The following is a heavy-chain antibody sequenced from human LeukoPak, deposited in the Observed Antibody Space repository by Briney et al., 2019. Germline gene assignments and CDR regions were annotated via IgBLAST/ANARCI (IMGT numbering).Heavy chain of an antibody. CDR3: ARDPPMDV. Sequence: PSKTLSLTCTVSGGSISSSSYYWGWIRQPPGKGLEWIGSIYYSGSTYYNPSLKSRVTISVDTSKNQFSLKLSSVTAADTAVYYCARDPPMDVWGKGTTVTVSS. CDR2: IYYSGST. V-gene: IGHV4-39*07. J-gene: IGHJ6*03. CDR1: GGSISSSSYY.